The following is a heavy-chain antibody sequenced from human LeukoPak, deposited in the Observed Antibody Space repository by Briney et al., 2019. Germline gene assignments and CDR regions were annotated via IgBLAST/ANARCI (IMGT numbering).Heavy chain of an antibody. CDR2: IKEDGSEK. J-gene: IGHJ4*02. CDR1: GFTFSSYW. V-gene: IGHV3-7*01. CDR3: ARERVTGRSGNLRSYFDH. D-gene: IGHD4-23*01. Sequence: GGSLRLSCAASGFTFSSYWMTWVRQAPGKGLEWVANIKEDGSEKYYVDSVKGRFTISRDNAKNSLYLQMNSLRAEDTAVYYCARERVTGRSGNLRSYFDHWGQGTLVTVS.